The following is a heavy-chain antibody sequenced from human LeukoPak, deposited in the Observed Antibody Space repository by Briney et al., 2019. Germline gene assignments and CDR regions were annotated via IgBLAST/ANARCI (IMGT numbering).Heavy chain of an antibody. CDR2: IIPIFGTA. V-gene: IGHV1-69*13. Sequence: GASVKVSCKASGGTFSSYAISWVRQAPGQGLEWMGGIIPIFGTANYAQKFQGRVTITADESTSTAYMELSSLRSEDTAVYYCARDRFWFGESNYYMDVWGKGTTVTISS. D-gene: IGHD3-10*01. J-gene: IGHJ6*03. CDR1: GGTFSSYA. CDR3: ARDRFWFGESNYYMDV.